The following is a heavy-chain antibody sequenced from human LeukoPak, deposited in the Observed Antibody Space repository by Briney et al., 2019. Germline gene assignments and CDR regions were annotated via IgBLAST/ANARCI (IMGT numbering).Heavy chain of an antibody. CDR2: LYSGGSI. CDR1: GLIVSSNY. CDR3: ARDPSRGLYYFDH. V-gene: IGHV3-53*01. Sequence: GGSLRLSCAASGLIVSSNYMSWVGQAPGKGLEWVSALYSGGSIYYADSVKGRFTISRDNSKNMLYLQMNSLRAEDTAVYYCARDPSRGLYYFDHWGQGTLVTVSS. J-gene: IGHJ4*02. D-gene: IGHD3-10*01.